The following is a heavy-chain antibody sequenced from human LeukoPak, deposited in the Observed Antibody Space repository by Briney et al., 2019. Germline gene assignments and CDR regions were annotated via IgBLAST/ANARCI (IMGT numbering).Heavy chain of an antibody. V-gene: IGHV3-21*01. Sequence: GGSLRLSCAASGFTFSSYSMNWVRQAPGKGLEWVSSISSSSSYIYYADSVKGRFTISRDNAKNSLYLQMNSLRAEDTAVYYCALGDILTGYIYWGQGTLDTVSS. CDR2: ISSSSSYI. CDR1: GFTFSSYS. D-gene: IGHD3-9*01. CDR3: ALGDILTGYIY. J-gene: IGHJ4*02.